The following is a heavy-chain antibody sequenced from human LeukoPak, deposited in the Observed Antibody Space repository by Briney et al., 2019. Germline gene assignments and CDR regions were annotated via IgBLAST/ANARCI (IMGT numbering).Heavy chain of an antibody. D-gene: IGHD3-3*01. CDR2: ITASGGDT. CDR3: ARLVLQGFCSFNPCHSFFAS. J-gene: IGHJ5*01. V-gene: IGHV3-23*01. CDR1: GFTFSHHS. Sequence: GGSLRLSCVASGFTFSHHSISWVRQAPGKGLEWVSAITASGGDTFYAESVEGRFSVSRDDSKSTVFLQMSSLTADDTGIYFCARLVLQGFCSFNPCHSFFASWGGETRVIFSS.